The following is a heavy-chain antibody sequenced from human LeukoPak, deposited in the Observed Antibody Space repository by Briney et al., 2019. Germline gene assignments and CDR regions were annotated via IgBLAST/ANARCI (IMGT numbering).Heavy chain of an antibody. D-gene: IGHD5-18*01. Sequence: SETLSLTCTVSGVSIIDYYWSWIRQPPGKGLEWIACISYNGGTYSNPSLKSRVTISIDTSKNQFSLKLSSVTAADTAIFYCARHGHSSALASLDFWGPGTLVTVSS. CDR1: GVSIIDYY. CDR2: ISYNGGT. J-gene: IGHJ4*02. CDR3: ARHGHSSALASLDF. V-gene: IGHV4-59*08.